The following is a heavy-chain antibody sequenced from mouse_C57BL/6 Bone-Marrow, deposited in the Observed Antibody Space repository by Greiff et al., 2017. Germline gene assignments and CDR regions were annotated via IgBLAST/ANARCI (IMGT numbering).Heavy chain of an antibody. CDR2: IYPGNSDT. Sequence: EVQLQQSGTVLARPGASVKMSCKTSGYTFTSYWMHWVQQRPGQGLEWVGAIYPGNSDTSYNQKFKGKANLTAVTSASTAYMERSSLTNEDSAVYYCTKAPAWFANWGGRALETVSA. CDR1: GYTFTSYW. CDR3: TKAPAWFAN. V-gene: IGHV1-5*01. J-gene: IGHJ3*01.